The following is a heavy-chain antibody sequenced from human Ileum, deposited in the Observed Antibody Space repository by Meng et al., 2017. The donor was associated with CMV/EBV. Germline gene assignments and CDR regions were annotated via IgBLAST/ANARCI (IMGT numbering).Heavy chain of an antibody. Sequence: GASLKISCAGSGFTFGNYGMHWVRQAPGKGVDWVAFIRYDSYTEKYADSVEGRFTISRDNSRNMLFLQMNSLRPEDTAISYCAKQGATKDLDYWGQGTLVTVSS. CDR2: IRYDSYTE. V-gene: IGHV3-30*02. D-gene: IGHD1-26*01. CDR1: GFTFGNYG. CDR3: AKQGATKDLDY. J-gene: IGHJ4*02.